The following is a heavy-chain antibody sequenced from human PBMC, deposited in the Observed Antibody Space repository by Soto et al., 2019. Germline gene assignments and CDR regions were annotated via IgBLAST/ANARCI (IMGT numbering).Heavy chain of an antibody. J-gene: IGHJ4*02. CDR1: GFTFDDYA. V-gene: IGHV3-9*01. CDR2: ITWNSGRF. Sequence: EVKLIESGGGRVQPGNSLRLSCSVAGFTFDDYAMHWVRQVPGRGLEWVSGITWNSGRFAYAHSVQGRFTISRDNAKNSLYLQMNNLRLEDTALYYLVKDRGQSAVLRAYDFWGPGTLVTVSS. CDR3: VKDRGQSAVLRAYDF. D-gene: IGHD3-3*01.